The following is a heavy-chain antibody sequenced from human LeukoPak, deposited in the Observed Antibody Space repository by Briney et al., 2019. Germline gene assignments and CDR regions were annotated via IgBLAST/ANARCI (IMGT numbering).Heavy chain of an antibody. CDR3: ARSITMVRGIIKWFDP. CDR2: ISAYNGNA. D-gene: IGHD3-10*01. CDR1: GGTFSSYA. Sequence: ASVKVSCKASGGTFSSYAISWVRQAPGQGLEWMGWISAYNGNANYAQKLQGRVTMTTDTSTSTAYMELRSLRSDDTAVYYCARSITMVRGIIKWFDPWGQGTLVTVSS. J-gene: IGHJ5*02. V-gene: IGHV1-18*01.